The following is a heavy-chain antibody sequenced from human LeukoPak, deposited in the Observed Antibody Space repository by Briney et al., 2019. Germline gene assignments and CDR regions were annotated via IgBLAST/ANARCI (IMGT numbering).Heavy chain of an antibody. Sequence: GGSLRLSCAASGFTFSSYSMNWVRQAPGKGLEWVSSISSSSSYIYYADSVKGRFTISRDNSKNTLYLQMGSLRADDMAMYYCARVGDINYFDYWGQGTLVTVSS. CDR1: GFTFSSYS. D-gene: IGHD3-10*01. J-gene: IGHJ4*02. CDR2: ISSSSSYI. V-gene: IGHV3-21*01. CDR3: ARVGDINYFDY.